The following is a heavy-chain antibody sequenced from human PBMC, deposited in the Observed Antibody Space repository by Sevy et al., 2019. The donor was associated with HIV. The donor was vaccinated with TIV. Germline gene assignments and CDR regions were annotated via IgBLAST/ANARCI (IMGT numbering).Heavy chain of an antibody. V-gene: IGHV4-30-2*01. CDR3: ARDRYCSGGSCYGGFYGMDV. CDR1: GGSISSGGYS. D-gene: IGHD2-15*01. J-gene: IGHJ6*02. Sequence: SETLSLTCAVSGGSISSGGYSWSWIRQPPGKGLEWIGYIYHSGSTYYNPSLKSRVTISVDRSKNQFSLKLSSVTAADTAVYYCARDRYCSGGSCYGGFYGMDVWGQGTTATVSS. CDR2: IYHSGST.